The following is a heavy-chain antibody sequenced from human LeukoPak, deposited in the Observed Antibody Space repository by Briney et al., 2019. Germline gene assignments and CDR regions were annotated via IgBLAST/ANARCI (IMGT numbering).Heavy chain of an antibody. CDR2: IYYSGST. CDR3: ARASASSGWNWFDP. J-gene: IGHJ5*02. D-gene: IGHD6-19*01. Sequence: SETLSLTCTVSGGSISSSSYYWGWIRQPPGKGLEWIGSIYYSGSTYYSPSLKSRVTISVDTSKNQFSLKLSSVTAADTAVYYCARASASSGWNWFDPWGQGTLVTVSS. CDR1: GGSISSSSYY. V-gene: IGHV4-39*07.